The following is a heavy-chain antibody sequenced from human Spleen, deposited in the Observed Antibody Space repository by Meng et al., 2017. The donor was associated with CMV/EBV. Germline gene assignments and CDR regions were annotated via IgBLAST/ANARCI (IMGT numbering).Heavy chain of an antibody. V-gene: IGHV4-34*01. CDR2: INHSGST. Sequence: SETLSLTCAVYGGSFSGYYWSWIRQPPGKGLEWIGEINHSGSTNYNPSLKSRVTISVDTSKNQFSLKLSSVTAADTAVYYCARAGDKARGRGYKEFDPWGQGTLVTVSS. CDR3: ARAGDKARGRGYKEFDP. D-gene: IGHD5-24*01. J-gene: IGHJ5*02. CDR1: GGSFSGYY.